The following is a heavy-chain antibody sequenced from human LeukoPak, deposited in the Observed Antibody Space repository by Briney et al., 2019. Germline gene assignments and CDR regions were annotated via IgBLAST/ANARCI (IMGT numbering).Heavy chain of an antibody. J-gene: IGHJ3*02. D-gene: IGHD1-14*01. V-gene: IGHV4-59*01. CDR3: AREAPDSDAFDI. Sequence: SETLSLTCTVSGGSISSYYWSWIRQPPGKGLEWIGYIYYSGSTNYNPSLKSRVTISVDTSKNQFSLKLSSVTAADTAVYYCAREAPDSDAFDIWGQGTRSPSLQ. CDR1: GGSISSYY. CDR2: IYYSGST.